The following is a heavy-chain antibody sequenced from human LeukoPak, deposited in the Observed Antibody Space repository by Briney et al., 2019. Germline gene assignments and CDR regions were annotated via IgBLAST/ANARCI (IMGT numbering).Heavy chain of an antibody. CDR3: TRDGSGLSRDV. Sequence: GGSLRLSCAASGFTFSVRGMTWVRQAPGMGLEWVSTIPSSGNSIYYAESVKGRFTGSRDNAKSSVYLQMNSLTADDTAVYYCTRDGSGLSRDVWGQGTTVTVSS. D-gene: IGHD6-19*01. CDR1: GFTFSVRG. CDR2: IPSSGNSI. J-gene: IGHJ6*02. V-gene: IGHV3-21*01.